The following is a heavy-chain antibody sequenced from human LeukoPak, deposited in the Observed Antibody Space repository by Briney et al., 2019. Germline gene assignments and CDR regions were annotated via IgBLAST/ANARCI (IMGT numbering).Heavy chain of an antibody. CDR3: ARVAHTPMIVVAQEIDY. V-gene: IGHV3-7*01. CDR2: INQDGSEK. CDR1: GGSLSSYW. Sequence: GGALRLSCAASGGSLSSYWMSWVRQAPGKGREWVAEINQDGSEKYYVDSVKGRFTISRDNAKNSLYLQMNSLRAEDTAVYYCARVAHTPMIVVAQEIDYWGQGTLVTVSS. D-gene: IGHD3-22*01. J-gene: IGHJ4*02.